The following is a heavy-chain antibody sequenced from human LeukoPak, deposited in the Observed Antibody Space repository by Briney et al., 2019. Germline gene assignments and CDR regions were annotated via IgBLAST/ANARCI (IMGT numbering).Heavy chain of an antibody. V-gene: IGHV1-69-2*01. CDR3: ITVLRFFELHFFDH. CDR2: VDPEDGET. CDR1: GFTLTDYY. D-gene: IGHD3-3*01. Sequence: ATVKLSCKASGFTLTDYYINWVRQAPGKGLEWMGRVDPEDGETTYAEKFHGRLTIIADASTDTSYMELTSLRSEDTAVYYCITVLRFFELHFFDHWGQGALVTVSS. J-gene: IGHJ4*02.